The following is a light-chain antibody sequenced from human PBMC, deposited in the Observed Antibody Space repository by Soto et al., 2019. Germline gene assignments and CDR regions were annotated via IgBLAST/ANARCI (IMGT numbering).Light chain of an antibody. V-gene: IGLV2-14*01. CDR2: DVS. CDR1: SSDVGDYNY. Sequence: QSALTQPASVSGSPGQSITISCTGNSSDVGDYNYVSWYQQHPGKAPKLMIYDVSNRPSGVSNRFAGSKSGNTASLTISGLQTEDEADYYCSSYTSSSTQWVFGGGTKLTVL. J-gene: IGLJ3*02. CDR3: SSYTSSSTQWV.